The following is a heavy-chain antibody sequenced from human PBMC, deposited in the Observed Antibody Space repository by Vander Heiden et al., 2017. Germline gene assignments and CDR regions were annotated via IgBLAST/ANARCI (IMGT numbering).Heavy chain of an antibody. CDR3: AKMGITIFGVDYYFDY. CDR2: ISGSGGST. V-gene: IGHV3-23*01. D-gene: IGHD3-3*01. Sequence: EVQLLESGGGLVQPGGSLRLSCAASGFSFSSYAMGWVRQAPGKGLEWVSAISGSGGSTYYADSVKGRFTISRDNSKNTLYLQMNSLRAEDTAVYYCAKMGITIFGVDYYFDYWGQGTLVTVSS. J-gene: IGHJ4*02. CDR1: GFSFSSYA.